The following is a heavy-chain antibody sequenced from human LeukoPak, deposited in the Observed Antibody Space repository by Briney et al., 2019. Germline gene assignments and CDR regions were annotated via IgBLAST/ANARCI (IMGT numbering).Heavy chain of an antibody. CDR2: ISGSGGST. CDR3: AKDLAAVPGNKYFAY. D-gene: IGHD6-19*01. CDR1: GLTVSSNH. V-gene: IGHV3-23*01. J-gene: IGHJ4*02. Sequence: GGSLRLSCAASGLTVSSNHMTWVRQAPGKGLEWVSSISGSGGSTYYADSVKGRFTTSRDNSKNTLYLQMNGLRAEDTAVYYCAKDLAAVPGNKYFAYWGQGTLVTVSS.